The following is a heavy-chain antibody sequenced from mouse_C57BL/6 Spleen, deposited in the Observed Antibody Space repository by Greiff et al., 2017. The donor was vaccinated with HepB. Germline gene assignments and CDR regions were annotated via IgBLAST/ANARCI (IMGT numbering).Heavy chain of an antibody. CDR1: GSPFPRYW. Sequence: VPLQHPGAELVPPGASVHLSFQASGSPFPRYWMPWVKPRPGRGLEWIGRLDPNSGGTKYNEKFKSKATLTVDKPSSTAYMQLSSLTSEDSAVYYCARFYYYGCSYGGCADWGQGTLVTGSA. CDR2: LDPNSGGT. CDR3: ARFYYYGCSYGGCAD. D-gene: IGHD1-1*01. V-gene: IGHV1-72*01. J-gene: IGHJ3*01.